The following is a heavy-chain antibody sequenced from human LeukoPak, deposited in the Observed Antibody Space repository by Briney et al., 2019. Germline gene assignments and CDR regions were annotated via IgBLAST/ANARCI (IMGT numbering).Heavy chain of an antibody. CDR3: ARDTRYFDWLLTSYGMDV. D-gene: IGHD3-9*01. J-gene: IGHJ6*02. V-gene: IGHV3-53*01. CDR2: IDSGGST. CDR1: GFTVSSNY. Sequence: GGSLRLSCAASGFTVSSNYMSWVRQAPGKGLEWVSVIDSGGSTYYADSVKGRFTISRDNSKNTLYLQMNSLRAEDTAVYYCARDTRYFDWLLTSYGMDVWGQGTTVTVSS.